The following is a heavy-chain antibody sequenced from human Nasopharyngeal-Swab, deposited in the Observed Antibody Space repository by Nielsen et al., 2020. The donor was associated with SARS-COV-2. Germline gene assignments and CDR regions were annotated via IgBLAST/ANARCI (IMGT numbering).Heavy chain of an antibody. D-gene: IGHD6-6*01. Sequence: SETLSLTCTVSGGSISSGSYYWSWIRQPAGKGLEWIGRIYTSGSTNYNPSLKSRVTISVDTSKNQFSLKLSSVTAADTAVYYCARDEEYSSSVKFRYYYGMDVWGQGTTVTVSS. CDR3: ARDEEYSSSVKFRYYYGMDV. V-gene: IGHV4-61*02. CDR2: IYTSGST. J-gene: IGHJ6*02. CDR1: GGSISSGSYY.